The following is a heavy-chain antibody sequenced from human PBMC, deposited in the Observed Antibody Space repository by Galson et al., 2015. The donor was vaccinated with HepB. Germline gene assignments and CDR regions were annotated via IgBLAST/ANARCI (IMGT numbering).Heavy chain of an antibody. J-gene: IGHJ4*02. V-gene: IGHV3-53*01. CDR3: AREQDWAYHY. CDR1: GFSVRTTY. D-gene: IGHD2-15*01. Sequence: SLRLSCAASGFSVRTTYFSWVRQTPGLGLQWVSDICSDGRTYYADSVKGRFTVSRDTSKNTLYLQMNNLRAEDAALYYCAREQDWAYHYWGQGALVTVSS. CDR2: ICSDGRT.